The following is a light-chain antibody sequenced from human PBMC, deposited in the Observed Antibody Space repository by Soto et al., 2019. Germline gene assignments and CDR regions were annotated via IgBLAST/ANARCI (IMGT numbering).Light chain of an antibody. CDR2: SAS. V-gene: IGKV1-27*01. CDR1: QGINNY. Sequence: DTQMTQSPTSLSASVGESVTLTCRASQGINNYLAWYQQKPGKVPVLLIYSASTLNAGIPSRFSGSGAGTDFTLTISRLQPEDFATYYCQKYDSAPRTFGQGTKVDMK. CDR3: QKYDSAPRT. J-gene: IGKJ1*01.